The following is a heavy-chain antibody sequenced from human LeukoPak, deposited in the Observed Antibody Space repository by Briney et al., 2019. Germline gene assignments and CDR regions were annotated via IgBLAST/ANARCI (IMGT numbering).Heavy chain of an antibody. CDR1: GGSISNYY. V-gene: IGHV4-59*01. CDR2: VYNSGST. J-gene: IGHJ4*02. CDR3: ARSGGTWSYNY. Sequence: PSETLSLTCTVSGGSISNYYWSWIRQPPGKGLEWLGYVYNSGSTHYNPSLKSRVTISADTSKNQFSLTLTPVTAADTAVYYCARSGGTWSYNYWGQGTLVTVSS. D-gene: IGHD1-26*01.